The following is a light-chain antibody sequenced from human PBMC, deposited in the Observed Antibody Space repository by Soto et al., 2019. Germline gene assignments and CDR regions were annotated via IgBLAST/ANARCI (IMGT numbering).Light chain of an antibody. CDR3: QRYNSNSRT. V-gene: IGKV1-5*01. CDR1: QNVDNW. Sequence: DIQMTQSPSTLSASVGDRVTITCRASQNVDNWVSWYQQKPGKAPKLLIYDASNLEGGVPSRFIGRGSGTELTLTISSLQPDDFATCYCQRYNSNSRTFGQGTRV. CDR2: DAS. J-gene: IGKJ1*01.